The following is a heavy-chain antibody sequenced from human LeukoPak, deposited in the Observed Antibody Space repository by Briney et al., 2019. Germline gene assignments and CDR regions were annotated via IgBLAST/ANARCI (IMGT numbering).Heavy chain of an antibody. J-gene: IGHJ4*02. V-gene: IGHV4-59*11. Sequence: SETLSLTCTVSGGSISTHYWSWIRQPPGRGLEWIGYIYHTGSTNLHPSLKSRVTISVDTSKNQFSLRLSSVTAADTAVYSCARRGVSGSWYFFDYWGQGTLITVSS. CDR3: ARRGVSGSWYFFDY. D-gene: IGHD6-13*01. CDR2: IYHTGST. CDR1: GGSISTHY.